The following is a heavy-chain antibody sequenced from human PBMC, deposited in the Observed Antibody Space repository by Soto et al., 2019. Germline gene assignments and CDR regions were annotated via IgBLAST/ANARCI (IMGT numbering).Heavy chain of an antibody. D-gene: IGHD3-10*02. J-gene: IGHJ5*01. V-gene: IGHV4-39*02. CDR2: IYYSGSS. Sequence: PSETLSLTCTVSGGSITSSEYYWAWIRQPPGKGLQFVGTIYYSGSSYSNPSLKSRLSMSVDTSKNQFSLTMKSVTAADTGVYYCARVVDCRYGICSFWFDSWGQGTLVTVSS. CDR3: ARVVDCRYGICSFWFDS. CDR1: GGSITSSEYY.